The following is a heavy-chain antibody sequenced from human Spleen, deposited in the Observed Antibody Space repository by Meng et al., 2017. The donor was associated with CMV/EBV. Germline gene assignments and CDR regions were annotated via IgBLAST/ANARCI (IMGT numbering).Heavy chain of an antibody. J-gene: IGHJ3*02. Sequence: GESLKISCAASGFTFSDYYMYWIRQTPGKGLEWVSHIVSSGSSKDYADSVRGRFTISRDNAKNSLYLQMNSLRAEDTAVCYCARRRDTSYEFWNGSNDAFDIWGQGTVVTVSS. CDR1: GFTFSDYY. CDR2: IVSSGSSK. CDR3: ARRRDTSYEFWNGSNDAFDI. V-gene: IGHV3-11*01. D-gene: IGHD3-3*01.